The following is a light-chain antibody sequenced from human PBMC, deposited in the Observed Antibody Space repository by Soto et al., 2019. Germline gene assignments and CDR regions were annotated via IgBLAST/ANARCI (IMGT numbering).Light chain of an antibody. CDR3: QLDSGSPWT. CDR2: GVS. V-gene: IGKV3-20*01. Sequence: IVLTQSPGTLSLSPGERATLSCRASQSISHKYLAWYQQEPGQAPRLLIHGVSIRATGIPDKFSGSVSGTDFTLTISRLEPEDCAVYYCQLDSGSPWTFGQGTQVEIK. CDR1: QSISHKY. J-gene: IGKJ1*01.